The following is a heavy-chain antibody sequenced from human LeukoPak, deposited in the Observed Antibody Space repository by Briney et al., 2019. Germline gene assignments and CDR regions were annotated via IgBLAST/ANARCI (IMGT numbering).Heavy chain of an antibody. D-gene: IGHD2-2*01. J-gene: IGHJ5*02. V-gene: IGHV1-18*04. CDR2: IGPYNINT. CDR3: ARTRDCSKTNCYVMDP. Sequence: GASVKVSCTAFGYTFTTYGINWVRQAPGQGLGWMGWIGPYNINTHYAQKVQGRVTMTTHTSTSTAYMELRSLRSDDTAVYYCARTRDCSKTNCYVMDPWGQGTLVTVSS. CDR1: GYTFTTYG.